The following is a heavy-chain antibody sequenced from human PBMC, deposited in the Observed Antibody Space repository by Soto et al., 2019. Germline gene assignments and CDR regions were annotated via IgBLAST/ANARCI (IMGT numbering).Heavy chain of an antibody. D-gene: IGHD6-13*01. V-gene: IGHV6-1*01. Sequence: SQTLSLTCAISGDGVSSNSAAWNWIRQSPSRGLEWLGRTYYRSKWYNDYAVSVKSRITINPDTSKNQFSLQLNSVTPEDTAVYYCARGIAAAGAAYYYYGMDVWGQGTTVTVSS. CDR1: GDGVSSNSAA. CDR3: ARGIAAAGAAYYYYGMDV. J-gene: IGHJ6*02. CDR2: TYYRSKWYN.